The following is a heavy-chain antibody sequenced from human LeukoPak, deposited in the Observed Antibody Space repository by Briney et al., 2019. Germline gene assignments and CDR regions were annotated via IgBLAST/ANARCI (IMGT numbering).Heavy chain of an antibody. D-gene: IGHD3-10*01. CDR3: AKDLRFAWLWFGAIPGY. CDR1: GFTFSSYG. V-gene: IGHV3-23*01. CDR2: ISGSGGST. J-gene: IGHJ4*02. Sequence: PGGSLRLSCAASGFTFSSYGMSWVRQAPGKGLEWVSAISGSGGSTYYADSVKGRFTISRDNSKNTLYLQMNSLRAEDTAVYYCAKDLRFAWLWFGAIPGYWGQGTLVTVSS.